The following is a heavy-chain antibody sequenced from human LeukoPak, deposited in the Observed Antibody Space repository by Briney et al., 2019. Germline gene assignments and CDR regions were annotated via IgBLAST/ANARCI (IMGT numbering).Heavy chain of an antibody. CDR2: IYHSGST. CDR1: GGSISSGGYY. J-gene: IGHJ4*02. CDR3: ARGTTFTPGY. D-gene: IGHD1-1*01. V-gene: IGHV4-30-2*01. Sequence: SQTLSLTCTVSGGSISSGGYYWSWIRQPPGKGLEWIGYIYHSGSTYYNPSLKSRVTISVDRSKNQFSLKLSSVTAADTAVYYCARGTTFTPGYWGQGTLVTVPS.